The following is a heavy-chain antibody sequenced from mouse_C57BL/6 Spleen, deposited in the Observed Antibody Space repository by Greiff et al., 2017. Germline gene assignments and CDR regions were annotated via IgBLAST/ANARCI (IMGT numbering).Heavy chain of an antibody. J-gene: IGHJ1*03. V-gene: IGHV1-50*01. CDR3: ARGYYGSSYNYWYFDV. CDR2: IDPSDSYT. Sequence: QVQLQQPGAELVKPGASVKLSCKASGYTFTSYWMQWVKQRPGQGLEWIGEIDPSDSYTNYNQKFKGKATLTVDPSSSTAYMQLSSLTSEDAAVYYCARGYYGSSYNYWYFDVWGTGTTVTVSS. D-gene: IGHD1-1*01. CDR1: GYTFTSYW.